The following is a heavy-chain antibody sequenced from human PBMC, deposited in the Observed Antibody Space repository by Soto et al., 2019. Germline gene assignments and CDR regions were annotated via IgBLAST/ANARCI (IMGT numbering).Heavy chain of an antibody. CDR1: GFTFSSYA. CDR2: ISGSGGST. CDR3: AKTGETIGPAHFGGSCYSDY. Sequence: GGSLRLSCAASGFTFSSYAMSWVRQAPGKGLEWVSAISGSGGSTYYADSVKGRFTISRDNSKNTLYLQMNSLRAEDTAVYYCAKTGETIGPAHFGGSCYSDYWGQGTLVTVSS. D-gene: IGHD2-15*01. V-gene: IGHV3-23*01. J-gene: IGHJ4*02.